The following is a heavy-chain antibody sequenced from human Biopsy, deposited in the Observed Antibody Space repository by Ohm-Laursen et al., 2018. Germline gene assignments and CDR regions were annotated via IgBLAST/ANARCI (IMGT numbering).Heavy chain of an antibody. J-gene: IGHJ2*01. V-gene: IGHV4-4*07. CDR3: ARHAPSYSGSYWRYFDL. Sequence: GTLSLTCTVSGASMTGYFWTWVRQPAGKGLEWIGHIYTIGDTTYNPSLESRVTMSLDTSKNQFSLKMTSLTAADTAVYYCARHAPSYSGSYWRYFDLWGRGTPVTVSS. CDR2: IYTIGDT. CDR1: GASMTGYF. D-gene: IGHD1-26*01.